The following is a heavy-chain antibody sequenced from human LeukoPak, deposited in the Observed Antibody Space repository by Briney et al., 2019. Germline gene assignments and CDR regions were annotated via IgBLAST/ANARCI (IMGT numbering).Heavy chain of an antibody. J-gene: IGHJ6*03. CDR1: GDSISSYY. CDR3: ARSVEGYCRGGSCYSYSYYMDV. D-gene: IGHD2-15*01. Sequence: SETLSLTCTVSGDSISSYYWSWIRQPPGKGLEWIGYIYYSGNTDYTPSLKSRVTISVDTSKNQFSLKLSSVTAADTAVYYCARSVEGYCRGGSCYSYSYYMDVWGKGTTVTVSS. CDR2: IYYSGNT. V-gene: IGHV4-59*01.